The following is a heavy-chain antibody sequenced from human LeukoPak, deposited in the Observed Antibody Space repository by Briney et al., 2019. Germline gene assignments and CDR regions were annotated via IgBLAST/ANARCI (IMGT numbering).Heavy chain of an antibody. CDR2: INTDGSIT. CDR1: GFSFRNAW. J-gene: IGHJ4*02. V-gene: IGHV3-74*01. Sequence: GGSLRLSCAASGFSFRNAWMHWVRQAPGKGLVWVSRINTDGSITNYADSVKGRFSISRDNAKNTLYLQMSSLRAEDTAVYYCARDRGPRTGFMVREAYDYWGQGTLVTVSS. CDR3: ARDRGPRTGFMVREAYDY. D-gene: IGHD3-10*01.